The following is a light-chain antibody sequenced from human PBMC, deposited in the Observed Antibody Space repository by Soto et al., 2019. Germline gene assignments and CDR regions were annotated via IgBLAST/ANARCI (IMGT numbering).Light chain of an antibody. Sequence: QSALTQPASVSGSPGQSITISCTGTSSDVGSYNLVSWYQQHPGKAPKLMIYEGSKRPSGVSNRFSASKSSNTASLTLSGLEAEDEADYYCCSYAGSHVVFGGGTELTVL. CDR3: CSYAGSHVV. V-gene: IGLV2-23*01. CDR2: EGS. CDR1: SSDVGSYNL. J-gene: IGLJ2*01.